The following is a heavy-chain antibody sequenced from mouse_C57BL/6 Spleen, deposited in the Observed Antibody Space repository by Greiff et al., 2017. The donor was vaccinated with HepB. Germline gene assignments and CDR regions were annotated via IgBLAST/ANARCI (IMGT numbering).Heavy chain of an antibody. CDR1: GFTFSSYA. J-gene: IGHJ2*01. V-gene: IGHV5-9-1*02. D-gene: IGHD1-1*01. CDR2: ISSGGDYI. CDR3: TREDYGSYFDY. Sequence: EVMLVESGEGLVKPGGSLKLSCAASGFTFSSYAMSWVRQTPEKRLEWVAYISSGGDYIYYADTVKGRFTISRDNARNTLYLQMSSLKSEDTAMYYCTREDYGSYFDYWGQGTTLTVSS.